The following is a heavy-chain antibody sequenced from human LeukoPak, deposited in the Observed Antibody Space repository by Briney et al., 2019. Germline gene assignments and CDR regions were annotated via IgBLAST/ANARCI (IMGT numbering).Heavy chain of an antibody. CDR3: ASDSFVHAPDY. Sequence: GGSLRLSCAASGFTVSSNYMSWVRQAPGKGLEWVSVIYSGGSTYYADSVKGRFTISRDNSKNTLYLQMNSLRAEDTAVYYCASDSFVHAPDYWGQGTLVTVSS. V-gene: IGHV3-66*01. CDR1: GFTVSSNY. D-gene: IGHD3-16*01. CDR2: IYSGGST. J-gene: IGHJ4*02.